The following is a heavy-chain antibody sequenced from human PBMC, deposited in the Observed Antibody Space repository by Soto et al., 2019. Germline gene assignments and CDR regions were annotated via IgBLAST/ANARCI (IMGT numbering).Heavy chain of an antibody. D-gene: IGHD6-25*01. CDR2: ISGGSAYI. Sequence: GGSLRLSCVGPGFIFSSYYMNWVRQAPGKGLEWASSISGGSAYIYYADSVKGRFTISRDNAKNSLYLEMNSLRVEDTAVYYCVRVWRLVGRYGMDVWGQGTTVTVSS. J-gene: IGHJ6*02. CDR3: VRVWRLVGRYGMDV. CDR1: GFIFSSYY. V-gene: IGHV3-21*01.